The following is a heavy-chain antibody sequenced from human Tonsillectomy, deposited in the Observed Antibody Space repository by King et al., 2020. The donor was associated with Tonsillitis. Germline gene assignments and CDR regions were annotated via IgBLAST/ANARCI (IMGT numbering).Heavy chain of an antibody. V-gene: IGHV4-39*01. CDR2: IYYSEST. J-gene: IGHJ4*02. D-gene: IGHD2-21*02. CDR1: GGSISTTGYY. Sequence: QLQESGPGLVKPSETLSLTCAVSGGSISTTGYYWGWIRQPPGKGLEWIGSIYYSESTYYSPSLKSRVNIAVDTSKNRVFLKLSSVTAADTAVYYCARLEVTAVYYFVYWGQGTLVTVSS. CDR3: ARLEVTAVYYFVY.